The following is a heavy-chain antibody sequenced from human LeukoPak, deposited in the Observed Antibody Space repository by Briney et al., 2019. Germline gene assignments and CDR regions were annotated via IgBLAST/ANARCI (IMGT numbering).Heavy chain of an antibody. Sequence: SETLSLTCTVSGGSLNNYYWSWIRQPPGKALEWIGYIYYSGTTTNYNPSPKSRVTISVDTSKNQFSLKLNSVTAADTALYYCARVDDWNALEYWGQGTLVTVSS. CDR3: ARVDDWNALEY. CDR1: GGSLNNYY. J-gene: IGHJ4*02. D-gene: IGHD1-1*01. CDR2: IYYSGTTT. V-gene: IGHV4-59*01.